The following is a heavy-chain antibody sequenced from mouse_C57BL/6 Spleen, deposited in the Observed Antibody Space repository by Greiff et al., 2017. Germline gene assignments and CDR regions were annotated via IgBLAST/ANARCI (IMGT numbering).Heavy chain of an antibody. V-gene: IGHV1-80*01. D-gene: IGHD2-4*01. CDR2: IYPGDGDT. J-gene: IGHJ1*03. CDR1: GYAFSSYW. Sequence: VQLQESGAELVKPGASVKISCKASGYAFSSYWMNWVKQRPGKGLEWIGQIYPGDGDTNYNGKFKGKATLTADKSSSTAYMQLSSLTSEDSAVYFCARSYDYGGYFDVWGTGTTVTVSS. CDR3: ARSYDYGGYFDV.